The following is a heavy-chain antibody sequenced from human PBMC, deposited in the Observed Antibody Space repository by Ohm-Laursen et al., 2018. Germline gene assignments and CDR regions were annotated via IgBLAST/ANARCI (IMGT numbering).Heavy chain of an antibody. V-gene: IGHV3-23*01. J-gene: IGHJ4*02. Sequence: SLRLSCSASGITFSSYAMNWVRQAPGKGLEWVSGISGSGGSTDYADSVKGRFTISRDNSKNTLYLQMNSLRAEDTAVYYCAPGQRLIIDYWGQGTLVTVSS. CDR3: APGQRLIIDY. D-gene: IGHD3-16*01. CDR2: ISGSGGST. CDR1: GITFSSYA.